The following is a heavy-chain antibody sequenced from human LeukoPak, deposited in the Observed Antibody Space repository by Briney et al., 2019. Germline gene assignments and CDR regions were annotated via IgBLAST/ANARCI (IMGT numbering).Heavy chain of an antibody. D-gene: IGHD1-26*01. Sequence: SETLSLTCTVSGGSISSYYWSWIRQPPGKGLEWIGYIYYSGSTNYNPSLKSRVTISVDTSKNQFSLKLSSVTAADTAVYYCAKGARWELHSPPSWFDPWGQGTLVTVSS. V-gene: IGHV4-59*01. CDR2: IYYSGST. J-gene: IGHJ5*02. CDR3: AKGARWELHSPPSWFDP. CDR1: GGSISSYY.